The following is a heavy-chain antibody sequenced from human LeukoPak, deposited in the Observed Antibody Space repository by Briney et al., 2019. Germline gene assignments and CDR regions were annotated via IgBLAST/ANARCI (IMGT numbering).Heavy chain of an antibody. D-gene: IGHD3-22*01. J-gene: IGHJ4*02. Sequence: GSLRLSCAASGFTFSSYWMSWVRQAPGKGLEWVANIKQDGSEKYYVDSVKGRFTISRDNAKNSLYLQMNSLRAEDTAVYYCARDLYRIVVVPHYFDYWGQGTLVIVSS. V-gene: IGHV3-7*01. CDR3: ARDLYRIVVVPHYFDY. CDR1: GFTFSSYW. CDR2: IKQDGSEK.